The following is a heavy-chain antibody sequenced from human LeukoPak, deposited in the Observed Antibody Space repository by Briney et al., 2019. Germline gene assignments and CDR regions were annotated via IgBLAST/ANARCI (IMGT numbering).Heavy chain of an antibody. V-gene: IGHV5-51*01. CDR2: IHPGDSHT. CDR1: GYTFTKYW. D-gene: IGHD2-2*01. CDR3: ARQPGMTAKSWYFDL. Sequence: GESLMIYCEGSGYTFTKYWIGWVRQMPGPSLECMGIIHPGDSHTWYSPSFQGQVTISADKSISMAYLQLSSLKASDTAMYFCARQPGMTAKSWYFDLWGRGTLVTVSS. J-gene: IGHJ2*01.